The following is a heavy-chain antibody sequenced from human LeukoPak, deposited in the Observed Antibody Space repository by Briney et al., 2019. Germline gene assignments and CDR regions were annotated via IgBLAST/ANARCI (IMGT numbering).Heavy chain of an antibody. CDR3: AKGYKKVGATGIDY. Sequence: PSGTLSLTCAVSGGSISSSNWWSWVRQPPGKGLEWVSAISGSGGSTYYADSVKGRFTISRDNSKNTLYLQMNSLRAEDTAVYYCAKGYKKVGATGIDYWGQGTLVTVSS. D-gene: IGHD1-26*01. CDR2: ISGSGGST. J-gene: IGHJ4*02. V-gene: IGHV3-23*01. CDR1: GGSISSSN.